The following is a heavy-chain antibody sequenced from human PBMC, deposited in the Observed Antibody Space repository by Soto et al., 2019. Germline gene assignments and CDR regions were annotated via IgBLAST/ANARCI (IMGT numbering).Heavy chain of an antibody. V-gene: IGHV3-23*01. J-gene: IGHJ4*02. CDR1: GFTFNNDA. CDR2: ISGGGDTT. Sequence: EVQLLESGGGLVQPGGSLRLSCAASGFTFNNDAMTWVRQAPGKGLEWVSAISGGGDTTSYADSVKGRFTVSGDGSKNTLYLQMSSLRAEDTALYYCAKGRGGSGSLTPRVDFWGQGTLVTVSS. CDR3: AKGRGGSGSLTPRVDF. D-gene: IGHD3-10*01.